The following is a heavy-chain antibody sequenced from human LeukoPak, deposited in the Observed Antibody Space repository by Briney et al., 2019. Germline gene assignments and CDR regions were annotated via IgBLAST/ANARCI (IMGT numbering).Heavy chain of an antibody. CDR1: GFTFSSYA. CDR3: ARSARGDF. V-gene: IGHV3-23*01. J-gene: IGHJ4*02. D-gene: IGHD3-10*01. Sequence: HSGGSLRLSCAASGFTFSSYAMSWVRQAPGKGLEWVSAISGSGGTTYYADSVKGRFTISRNNSQNTLYLQMNSLRVEDTAVYYCARSARGDFWGQGTLVTVSS. CDR2: ISGSGGTT.